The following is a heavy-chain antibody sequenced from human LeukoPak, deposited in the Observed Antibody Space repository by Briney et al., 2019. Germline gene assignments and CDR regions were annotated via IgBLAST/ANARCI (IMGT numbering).Heavy chain of an antibody. J-gene: IGHJ4*02. CDR1: GGSFSGYY. Sequence: SETLSLICAVYGGSFSGYYWSWIRQPPGKGLEWIGEINHSGSTNYNPSLKSRVTISVDTSKNQFSLKLSSVTAADTAVYYCARGFKQWLAAYYFDYWGRGTLVTVSS. CDR3: ARGFKQWLAAYYFDY. CDR2: INHSGST. D-gene: IGHD6-19*01. V-gene: IGHV4-34*01.